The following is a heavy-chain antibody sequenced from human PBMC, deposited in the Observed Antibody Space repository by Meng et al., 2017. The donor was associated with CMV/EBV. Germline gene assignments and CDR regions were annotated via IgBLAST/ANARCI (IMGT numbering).Heavy chain of an antibody. CDR2: IKPNSGGT. CDR1: GYTFTGYY. CDR3: ARFMSSSWDHYFDY. D-gene: IGHD6-13*01. J-gene: IGHJ4*02. V-gene: IGHV1-2*02. Sequence: VQLGQSGAEVKKAGASVKGSCKASGYTFTGYYMHWVRQAPGQGLEWIGWIKPNSGGTNYAQKFQGRVTMTRDTSISTAYMELSRLRSDDTAVYYCARFMSSSWDHYFDYWGQGTLVTVSS.